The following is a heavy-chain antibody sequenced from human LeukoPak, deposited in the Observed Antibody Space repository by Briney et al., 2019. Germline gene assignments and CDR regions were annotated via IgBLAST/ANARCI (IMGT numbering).Heavy chain of an antibody. J-gene: IGHJ6*02. CDR3: ARLDV. CDR1: GGSIINYY. Sequence: SSETLSLTCTVSGGSIINYYWSWIRQPPGKGLEWIGYIYYSGSTSYNPSLKSRVTLSVDTSKNQFSLKLSSVTAADTAVYYCARLDVWGQGTTVTVSS. V-gene: IGHV4-59*01. CDR2: IYYSGST.